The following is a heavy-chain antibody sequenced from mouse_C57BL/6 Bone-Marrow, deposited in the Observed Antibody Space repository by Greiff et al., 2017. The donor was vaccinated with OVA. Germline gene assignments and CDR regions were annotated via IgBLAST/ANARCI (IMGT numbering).Heavy chain of an antibody. V-gene: IGHV1-80*01. J-gene: IGHJ2*01. CDR3: ARKGTIYCFDY. CDR1: GYAFSSYW. CDR2: IYPGDGDP. Sequence: VQLQQSGAELVKPGASVKISCKASGYAFSSYWMNWVKQRPGKGLEWIGQIYPGDGDPNYNGKFKGKATLTADKSSSTAYMQLSSLTSEDSAVYFCARKGTIYCFDYWGQGTTLTVSS. D-gene: IGHD3-3*01.